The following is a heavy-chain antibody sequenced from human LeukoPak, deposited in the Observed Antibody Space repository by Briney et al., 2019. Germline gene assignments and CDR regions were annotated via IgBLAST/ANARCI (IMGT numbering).Heavy chain of an antibody. V-gene: IGHV5-51*01. Sequence: GESPQTSCKSSGYTFIWYWIAWVRQVPGKGPEWVGIFYLGDSYIRYTPSFQGQITLSTAKYISTAYLQWLSLKASDSATSYWERQGLHVWGQGTTVPVS. CDR2: FYLGDSYI. J-gene: IGHJ6*01. CDR1: GYTFIWYW. D-gene: IGHD3-16*01. CDR3: ERQGLHV.